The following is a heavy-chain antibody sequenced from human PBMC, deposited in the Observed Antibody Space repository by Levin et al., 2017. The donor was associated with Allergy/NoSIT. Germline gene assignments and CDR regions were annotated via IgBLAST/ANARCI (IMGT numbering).Heavy chain of an antibody. CDR1: GFTFSSYA. J-gene: IGHJ4*02. V-gene: IGHV3-23*01. D-gene: IGHD3-10*01. CDR3: AKTRELFKYFDY. Sequence: GGSLRLSCAASGFTFSSYAMSWVRQAPGKGLEWVSTISGSANSTHYADSVKGRFTISRDNSKNTLNLQMNSLRAEDTAVYYCAKTRELFKYFDYWGQGTLVTVSS. CDR2: ISGSANST.